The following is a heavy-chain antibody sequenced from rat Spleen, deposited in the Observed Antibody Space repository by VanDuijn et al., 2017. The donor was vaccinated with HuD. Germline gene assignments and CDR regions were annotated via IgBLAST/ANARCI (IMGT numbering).Heavy chain of an antibody. CDR3: ARLTTMGIDYSDY. J-gene: IGHJ2*01. V-gene: IGHV5-58*01. CDR2: INTDGGST. D-gene: IGHD1-7*01. CDR1: GFTFSNYW. Sequence: EVQLVESGGGLVQPGRSLKLSCAASGFTFSNYWMYWIRQAPGKGLEWVSSINTDGGSTHYPDSVKGRFTISRDNAENTVYLQMNSLRSEDTATYYCARLTTMGIDYSDYWGQGVMVTVSS.